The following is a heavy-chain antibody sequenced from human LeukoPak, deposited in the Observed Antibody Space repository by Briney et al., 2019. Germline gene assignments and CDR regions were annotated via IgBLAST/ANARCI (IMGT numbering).Heavy chain of an antibody. Sequence: GASVKVSCKASGYTFTGYYMHWVRQAPGQGLEWMGWINPNSGGTNYAQKFQGRVTMTRDTSISTAYMELSRLRSDDTAVYYCASLFGVRGVSGFDYWGQGTLVTVSS. CDR3: ASLFGVRGVSGFDY. D-gene: IGHD3-10*01. CDR1: GYTFTGYY. V-gene: IGHV1-2*02. CDR2: INPNSGGT. J-gene: IGHJ4*02.